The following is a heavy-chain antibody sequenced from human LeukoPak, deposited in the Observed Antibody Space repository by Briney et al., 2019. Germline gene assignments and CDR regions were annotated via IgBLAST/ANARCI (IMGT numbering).Heavy chain of an antibody. CDR1: GYTFTGYY. CDR2: INPNSGGT. CDR3: ARDLRYCSGGSCYDENFDY. V-gene: IGHV1-2*06. Sequence: ASVEVSCKASGYTFTGYYMHWVRQAPGQGLEWMGRINPNSGGTNYAQKFQGRVTMTRDTSISTAYMELSRLRSDDTAVYYCARDLRYCSGGSCYDENFDYWGQGTLVTVSS. J-gene: IGHJ4*02. D-gene: IGHD2-15*01.